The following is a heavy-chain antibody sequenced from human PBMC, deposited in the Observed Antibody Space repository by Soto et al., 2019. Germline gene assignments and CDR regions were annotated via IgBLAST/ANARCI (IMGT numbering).Heavy chain of an antibody. D-gene: IGHD5-18*01. Sequence: GASVKVSCKASGYTFTSYAISWVRQAPGQGLEWMGGIIPIFGTANYAQKFQGRVTITADESTSTAYMELSSLRSEDTAVYYCAGVRGYSFPTAFDYWGQGTLVTVSS. CDR3: AGVRGYSFPTAFDY. CDR1: GYTFTSYA. J-gene: IGHJ4*02. V-gene: IGHV1-69*13. CDR2: IIPIFGTA.